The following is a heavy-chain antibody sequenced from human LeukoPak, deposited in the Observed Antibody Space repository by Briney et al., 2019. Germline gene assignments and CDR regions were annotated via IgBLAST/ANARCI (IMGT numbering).Heavy chain of an antibody. CDR2: IYYSGST. D-gene: IGHD6-13*01. CDR1: GGSISSSSYY. CDR3: AGERQQLVYY. J-gene: IGHJ4*02. Sequence: PSETLSLTCTVSGGSISSSSYYWGWIRQPPGKGLEWIGSIYYSGSTYYDPSLKSRVTISVDTSKNQFSLKLSSVTAADTAVYYCAGERQQLVYYWGQGILVTVSS. V-gene: IGHV4-39*01.